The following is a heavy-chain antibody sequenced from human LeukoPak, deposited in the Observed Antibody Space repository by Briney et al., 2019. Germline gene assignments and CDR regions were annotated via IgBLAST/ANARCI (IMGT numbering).Heavy chain of an antibody. CDR2: TYYSGSI. Sequence: KPSETLSLTCTVSGGSISSSTYYWRWIRQPPGKGLEWIGYTYYSGSISYNPSLQSRVPISVDTSKNQFSLRLTSVTAADTAVYYCAKDYGVSVTRGSGGMDVWGQGTTVTVS. J-gene: IGHJ6*02. CDR3: AKDYGVSVTRGSGGMDV. V-gene: IGHV4-39*01. D-gene: IGHD4-17*01. CDR1: GGSISSSTYY.